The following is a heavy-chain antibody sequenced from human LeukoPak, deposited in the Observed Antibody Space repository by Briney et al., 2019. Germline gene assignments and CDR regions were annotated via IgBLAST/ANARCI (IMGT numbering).Heavy chain of an antibody. V-gene: IGHV1-18*01. CDR2: ISAYNGNT. J-gene: IGHJ6*03. D-gene: IGHD2-2*01. CDR3: ARFVVVPAAQLKSVDYYYYYYMDV. Sequence: GASVKVSCKASGYTFTNYDINWVRQATGQGLEWMGWISAYNGNTNYAQKLQGRVTMTTDTSTSTAYMELRSLRSDDTAVYYCARFVVVPAAQLKSVDYYYYYYMDVWGKGTTVTVSS. CDR1: GYTFTNYD.